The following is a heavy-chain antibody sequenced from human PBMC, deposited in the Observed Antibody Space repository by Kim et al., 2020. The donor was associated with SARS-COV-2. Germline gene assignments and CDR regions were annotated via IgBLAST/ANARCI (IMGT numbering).Heavy chain of an antibody. D-gene: IGHD6-19*01. V-gene: IGHV3-23*01. J-gene: IGHJ4*02. Sequence: GGSLRLSCAASGFTFSTYPMSWVRQAPGKGLEWVSTISGDGDYTVYGDSVKGRFAISRDNSKNTVFLQMNSLRAEDTAIYYCAKRDVDDSGWLHFDYWGQGSLVTVSS. CDR1: GFTFSTYP. CDR3: AKRDVDDSGWLHFDY. CDR2: ISGDGDYT.